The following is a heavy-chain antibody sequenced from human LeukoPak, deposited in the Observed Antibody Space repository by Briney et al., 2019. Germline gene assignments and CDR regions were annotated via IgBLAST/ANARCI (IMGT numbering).Heavy chain of an antibody. J-gene: IGHJ4*02. Sequence: PSETLSLTCTVSGGSISSGDYYWTWIRQPPGKGLEWIGYIYYSGSTNYNPSLKSRVTMSVDTSKNQFSLRLSSVTAADTAVYYCARDVGTAGPSNYWGQGTLVTVSS. V-gene: IGHV4-61*08. CDR3: ARDVGTAGPSNY. CDR2: IYYSGST. CDR1: GGSISSGDYY. D-gene: IGHD6-13*01.